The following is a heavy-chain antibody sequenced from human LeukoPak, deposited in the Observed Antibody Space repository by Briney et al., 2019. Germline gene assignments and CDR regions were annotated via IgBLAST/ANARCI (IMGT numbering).Heavy chain of an antibody. V-gene: IGHV3-48*03. CDR2: ISSSSSTI. D-gene: IGHD3-10*01. Sequence: GGSLRLSCAASGFNFSSYEMNWVRQAPGKGLEWVSYISSSSSTIYYADSVKGRFTISRDNAKNSLYLQMNSLSAEDTAVYYCARALLWFGREDDCWGQGTLVTVSS. J-gene: IGHJ4*02. CDR3: ARALLWFGREDDC. CDR1: GFNFSSYE.